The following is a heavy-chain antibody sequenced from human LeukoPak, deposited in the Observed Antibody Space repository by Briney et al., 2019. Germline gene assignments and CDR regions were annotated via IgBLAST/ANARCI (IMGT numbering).Heavy chain of an antibody. CDR2: IKSKTDGGTT. J-gene: IGHJ6*03. D-gene: IGHD3-3*01. Sequence: PGGSLRLSCAASGFTFSNAWMSWVRQAPGKGLEWVGRIKSKTDGGTTDYAAPVKGRFTISRDDSKNTLYLQMNSLKTEDTAVYYCTVGYCDFWSGHYYMDVWGKGTTVTVSS. V-gene: IGHV3-15*01. CDR1: GFTFSNAW. CDR3: TVGYCDFWSGHYYMDV.